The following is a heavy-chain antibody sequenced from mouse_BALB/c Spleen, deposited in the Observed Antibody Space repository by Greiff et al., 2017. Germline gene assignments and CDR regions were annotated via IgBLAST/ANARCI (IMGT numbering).Heavy chain of an antibody. CDR2: IDPANGNT. CDR1: GFNIKDTY. CDR3: ARYGYDVYAMDY. Sequence: EVKLMESGAELVKPGASVKLSCTASGFNIKDTYMHWVKQRPEQGLEWIGRIDPANGNTKYDPKFQGKATITADTSSNTAYLQLSSLTSEDTAVYYCARYGYDVYAMDYWGQGTSVTVSS. V-gene: IGHV14-3*02. D-gene: IGHD2-2*01. J-gene: IGHJ4*01.